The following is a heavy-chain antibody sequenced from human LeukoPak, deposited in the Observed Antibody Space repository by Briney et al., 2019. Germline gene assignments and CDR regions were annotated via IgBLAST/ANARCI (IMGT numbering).Heavy chain of an antibody. CDR3: AREPTYTSSWYTSCDF. CDR1: GFTFSSYA. Sequence: GGSLRLSCAASGFTFSSYAMSWVRQAPGKGLEWVSGISGSDGSTNYADSVRGRFTISRDNAKNSLFLQMNSLRAEDTAVYYCAREPTYTSSWYTSCDFWGQGTLVTVSS. CDR2: ISGSDGST. D-gene: IGHD6-13*01. V-gene: IGHV3-23*01. J-gene: IGHJ4*02.